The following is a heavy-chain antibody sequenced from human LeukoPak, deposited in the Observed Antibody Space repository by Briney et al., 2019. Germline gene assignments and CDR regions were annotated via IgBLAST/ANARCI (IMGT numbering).Heavy chain of an antibody. V-gene: IGHV1-18*01. J-gene: IGHJ4*02. CDR3: ASHANTMVRGVIPDYYFDY. CDR1: GYTFSMYG. CDR2: ISAYNGNT. D-gene: IGHD3-10*01. Sequence: GASVKVSCKASGYTFSMYGISWVRKAPGQGLEWMGWISAYNGNTNYAQKLQGRVTMTTDTSTSTAYMELRSLRSDDTAVYYCASHANTMVRGVIPDYYFDYWGQGTLVTVSS.